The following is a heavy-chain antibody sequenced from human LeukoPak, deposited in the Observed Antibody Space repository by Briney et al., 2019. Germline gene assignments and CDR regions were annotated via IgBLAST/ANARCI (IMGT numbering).Heavy chain of an antibody. Sequence: GGSLRLSCAASGFTFSTYGMHWVRQAPGKGLEWVSFMQYDGSNRYYADSVKGRFTISRDNSKNTLYLQMNSLRAEDTAVYYCARGLRSYSSGWYGYWGQGTLVTVSS. CDR2: MQYDGSNR. CDR1: GFTFSTYG. D-gene: IGHD6-19*01. V-gene: IGHV3-30*02. J-gene: IGHJ4*02. CDR3: ARGLRSYSSGWYGY.